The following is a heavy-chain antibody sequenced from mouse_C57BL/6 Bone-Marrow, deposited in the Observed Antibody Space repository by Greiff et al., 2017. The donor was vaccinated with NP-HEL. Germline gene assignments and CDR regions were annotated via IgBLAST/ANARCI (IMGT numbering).Heavy chain of an antibody. Sequence: VQLQQSGPELVKPGASVKISCKASGYAFSSSWMNWVKQRPGKGLEWIGRLYPGDGDTNYNGKFKGKATLTADKSSSTAYMQLNSLTSEDSAVYFCEYYGSSPYRYFDVWGKGTTVTVSS. CDR2: LYPGDGDT. V-gene: IGHV1-82*01. J-gene: IGHJ1*03. CDR3: EYYGSSPYRYFDV. D-gene: IGHD1-1*01. CDR1: GYAFSSSW.